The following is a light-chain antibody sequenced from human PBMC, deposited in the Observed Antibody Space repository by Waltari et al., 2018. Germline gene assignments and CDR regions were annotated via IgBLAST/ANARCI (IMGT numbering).Light chain of an antibody. J-gene: IGKJ3*01. CDR3: QQYYHTRQIT. CDR2: AAS. CDR1: QGISNS. Sequence: DIRMTQSPSSLSASVGDRVTITCRASQGISNSLAWYQQKPGKAPKLLLSAASTLESGVPSRFRGSGSGTDYTLTISSLQPEDFATYYCQQYYHTRQITFGPGTKVDFK. V-gene: IGKV1-NL1*01.